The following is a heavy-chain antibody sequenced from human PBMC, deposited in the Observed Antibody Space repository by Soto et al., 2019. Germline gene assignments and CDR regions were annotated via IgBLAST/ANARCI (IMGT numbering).Heavy chain of an antibody. V-gene: IGHV1-18*01. D-gene: IGHD6-19*01. Sequence: QVQLVQSGAEVKKPGASVKVSCKASGYTFTSYGISWVRQAPGQGLEWMGRISAYNGNTNYAQKLQGRVTMTPEPSTSTAYMELRSLRSDDTAVYYCAREPGEIQWLAYFDYWGQGTPVTVSS. J-gene: IGHJ4*02. CDR1: GYTFTSYG. CDR3: AREPGEIQWLAYFDY. CDR2: ISAYNGNT.